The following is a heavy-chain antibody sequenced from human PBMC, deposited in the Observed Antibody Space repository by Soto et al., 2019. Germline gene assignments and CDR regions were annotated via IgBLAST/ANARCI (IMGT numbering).Heavy chain of an antibody. CDR1: GFTFSGFD. CDR3: AKSQEIGTHFFDS. Sequence: PGGSLSLSCEASGFTFSGFDMHWVRQPTGKGLEWVSSIGTAGDTYYAVSVKGRFTISRDNAKNSLSLQMNSLRAGDMAVYFCAKSQEIGTHFFDSWGQGTQVTVSS. J-gene: IGHJ4*02. V-gene: IGHV3-13*01. D-gene: IGHD6-13*01. CDR2: IGTAGDT.